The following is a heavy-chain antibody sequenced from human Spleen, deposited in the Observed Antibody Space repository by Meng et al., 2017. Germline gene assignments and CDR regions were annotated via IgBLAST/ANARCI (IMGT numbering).Heavy chain of an antibody. CDR2: ISSSSSYI. Sequence: GESLKISCAASGFTFSSYSMNWVRQAPGKGLEWVSSISSSSSYIYYADSVKGRFTISRDNAKNSLYLQMNSLRAEDTAVYYCAREGYAAVAGTLDYWGQGTLVTVSS. CDR1: GFTFSSYS. J-gene: IGHJ4*02. V-gene: IGHV3-21*01. CDR3: AREGYAAVAGTLDY. D-gene: IGHD6-19*01.